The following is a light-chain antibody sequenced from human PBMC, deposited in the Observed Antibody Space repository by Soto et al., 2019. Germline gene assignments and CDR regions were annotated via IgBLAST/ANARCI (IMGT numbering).Light chain of an antibody. Sequence: EIVMTQSPATLSVSPGERATLSCRASQSVSINLAWYQQKPGQTPRLLIHSASTRATGIPARFSGSGSGTAFTLTISSLQSEDFAVYYCQQYNNWPRTFGQGTKVDIK. CDR3: QQYNNWPRT. V-gene: IGKV3D-15*01. CDR2: SAS. CDR1: QSVSIN. J-gene: IGKJ1*01.